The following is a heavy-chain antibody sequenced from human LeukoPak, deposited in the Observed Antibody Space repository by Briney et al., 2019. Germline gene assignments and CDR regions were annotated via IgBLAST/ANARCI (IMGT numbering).Heavy chain of an antibody. V-gene: IGHV3-33*03. CDR3: AKDHYWSIDY. CDR1: GFIFSTYG. J-gene: IGHJ4*02. CDR2: IWYDGSQR. Sequence: PGGSLRLSCVASGFIFSTYGLHWVRQSPGRGLEWVAVIWYDGSQRYYADSVKGRFTISRDIAKNTLYLQMNSLRAEDTGVYYCAKDHYWSIDYWGRGTLVTVSS. D-gene: IGHD3-3*01.